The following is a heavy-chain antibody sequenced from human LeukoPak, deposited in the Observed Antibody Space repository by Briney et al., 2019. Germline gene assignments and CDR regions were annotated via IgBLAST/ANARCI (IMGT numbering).Heavy chain of an antibody. V-gene: IGHV3-23*01. Sequence: GRSLRLSCAASGFTFDDYAMHWVRQAPGKGLEWVSGISGSGGSTYYADSVKGRFTISRDNSKNTLYLQMNSLRAEDTAVYYCAKTPLIVATTYFDYWGQGTLVTVSS. CDR2: ISGSGGST. CDR1: GFTFDDYA. J-gene: IGHJ4*02. CDR3: AKTPLIVATTYFDY. D-gene: IGHD5-12*01.